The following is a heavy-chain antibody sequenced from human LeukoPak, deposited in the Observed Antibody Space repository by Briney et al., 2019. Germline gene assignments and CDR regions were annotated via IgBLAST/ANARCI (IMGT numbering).Heavy chain of an antibody. D-gene: IGHD3-10*01. CDR1: GYSISSGYY. J-gene: IGHJ4*02. CDR3: TRVGEKETGGRLFDY. CDR2: VYYNGPM. V-gene: IGHV4-38-2*02. Sequence: SETLSLTCTVSGYSISSGYYWGWVRQSPGKGLEWIGSVYYNGPMYYNPSLRSRITISRDTSKNQFSLRLSSVAAADTALYYCTRVGEKETGGRLFDYWGQGTLVIVSS.